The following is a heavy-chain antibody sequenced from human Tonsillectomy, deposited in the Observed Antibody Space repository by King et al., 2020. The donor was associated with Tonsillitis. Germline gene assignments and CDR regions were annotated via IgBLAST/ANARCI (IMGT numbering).Heavy chain of an antibody. CDR1: GYTFTTYW. CDR2: IYPGDSET. V-gene: IGHV5-51*01. J-gene: IGHJ3*02. CDR3: ARLEEPYPVISAFDI. Sequence: EVQLVESGAEVKKPGESLKISCEGSGYTFTTYWIGWVRQMPGKGLEWMGIIYPGDSETRYSPSFQGQVTSSADKSINTAYLQWSSLKASDTAMYYCARLEEPYPVISAFDIWGQGTMVTVSS. D-gene: IGHD1-14*01.